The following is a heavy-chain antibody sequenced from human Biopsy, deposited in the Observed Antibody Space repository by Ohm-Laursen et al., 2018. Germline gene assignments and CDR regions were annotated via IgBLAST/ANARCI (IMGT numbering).Heavy chain of an antibody. D-gene: IGHD3-22*01. CDR3: ARSTYYYESSGTRRGLDI. CDR2: SSYDGSNT. CDR1: GFTFSDYA. Sequence: SLRLSCAASGFTFSDYALHWVRQAPGKGPEWVAVSSYDGSNTYHADSVKGRFTISRDNSKNTLYLQMNNLSAEDTAVYYCARSTYYYESSGTRRGLDIWGQGTMVTVSS. J-gene: IGHJ3*02. V-gene: IGHV3-30*03.